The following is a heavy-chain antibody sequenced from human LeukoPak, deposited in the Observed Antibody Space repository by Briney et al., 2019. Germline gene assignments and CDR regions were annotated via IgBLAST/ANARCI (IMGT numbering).Heavy chain of an antibody. CDR3: ARDPYSGNYGDYYYYYMDV. Sequence: GGSLRLSCTASGFTFGDYSMNWVRQAPGKGLEWVSSITSSSTYIYYADSVKGRFTISRDNARNSLYLQMNSLRVEDTAVYYCARDPYSGNYGDYYYYYMDVWGKGTTVTISS. D-gene: IGHD1-26*01. J-gene: IGHJ6*03. CDR2: ITSSSTYI. CDR1: GFTFGDYS. V-gene: IGHV3-21*01.